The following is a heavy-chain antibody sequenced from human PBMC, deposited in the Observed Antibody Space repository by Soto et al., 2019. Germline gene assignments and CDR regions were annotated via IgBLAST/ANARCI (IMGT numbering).Heavy chain of an antibody. J-gene: IGHJ4*02. D-gene: IGHD1-26*01. CDR2: ISGDGSST. V-gene: IGHV3-74*01. CDR1: GFTFSSYW. Sequence: EVQLVESGGGLVQPGGSLRLSCAASGFTFSSYWMYWFRQAPGKGLVWVSGISGDGSSTTHADSVKGRFTISRDNAKNTLYLQMSSLRVEDTAVYYCARAGLLASGDYWGQGTLVTVSS. CDR3: ARAGLLASGDY.